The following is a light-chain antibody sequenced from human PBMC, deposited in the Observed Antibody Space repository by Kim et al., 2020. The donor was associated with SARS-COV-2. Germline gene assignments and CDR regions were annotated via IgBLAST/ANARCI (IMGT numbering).Light chain of an antibody. Sequence: QSVLMQPPSASATPGQRVTISCSGSNSNIGSNPVNWYQQLPRRAPKLLIVSNNERPSGVPDRFSGSKSGTSASLVITGLQSEDEADYYCGAWEDSLNGDVVFGGGTQLTVL. V-gene: IGLV1-44*01. CDR1: NSNIGSNP. CDR2: SNN. CDR3: GAWEDSLNGDVV. J-gene: IGLJ2*01.